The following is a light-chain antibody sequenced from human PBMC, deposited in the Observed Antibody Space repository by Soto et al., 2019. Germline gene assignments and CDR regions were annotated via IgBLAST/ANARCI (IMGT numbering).Light chain of an antibody. V-gene: IGLV2-14*03. CDR1: SSDVGGYNC. CDR3: SSYTSNSTYV. CDR2: DVS. J-gene: IGLJ1*01. Sequence: QSVLTQPASVSGSPGGSITISCTGTSSDVGGYNCVSWYQQHPGKAPNLMIYDVSNRPSGVSDRFSGSKSGNTASLTISGLQAEDEADYYCSSYTSNSTYVFGTGTKVTVL.